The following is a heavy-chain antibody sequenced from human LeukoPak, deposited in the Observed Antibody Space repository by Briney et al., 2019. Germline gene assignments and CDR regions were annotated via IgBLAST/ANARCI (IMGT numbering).Heavy chain of an antibody. CDR3: ARQAPEYYYDSSGYQDY. CDR2: INPSGGST. CDR1: GYTFTSYY. D-gene: IGHD3-22*01. J-gene: IGHJ4*02. Sequence: GASVKVSCKASGYTFTSYYMHWVRQAPGQGLEWMGIINPSGGSTSYAQKFQGRVTMTRDTSTSTVYMELSSLRSEDTAVYYCARQAPEYYYDSSGYQDYWGQGTLVTVSS. V-gene: IGHV1-46*01.